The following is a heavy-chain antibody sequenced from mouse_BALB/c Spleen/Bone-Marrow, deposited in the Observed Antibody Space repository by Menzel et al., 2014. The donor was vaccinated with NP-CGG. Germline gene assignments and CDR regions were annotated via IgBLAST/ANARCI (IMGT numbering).Heavy chain of an antibody. CDR2: ISNGSSTI. CDR3: ARKGAMITHYYAMDY. D-gene: IGHD2-4*01. CDR1: GFTFSSFG. J-gene: IGHJ4*01. V-gene: IGHV5-17*02. Sequence: DVHLVESGGGLVQPGGSRKLSCAASGFTFSSFGTHWVRQAPEKGLEWVAYISNGSSTIYYADTVKGRFTISRDNPKNTLFLQMTSLRSEDTAMYYCARKGAMITHYYAMDYWGQGTSVTVSS.